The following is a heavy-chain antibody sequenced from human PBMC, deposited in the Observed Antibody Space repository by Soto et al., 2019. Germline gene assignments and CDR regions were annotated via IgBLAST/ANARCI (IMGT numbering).Heavy chain of an antibody. D-gene: IGHD6-19*01. V-gene: IGHV1-3*01. CDR3: ARGFGAVAGNDAFDI. CDR1: GYTYTSYA. CDR2: INAGNGNT. J-gene: IGHJ3*02. Sequence: EASVKVSCKASGYTYTSYAMHWVRQEPGQRLEWMGWINAGNGNTKYSQKFQGRVTITRDTSASTAYMELSSLRSEDTAVYYCARGFGAVAGNDAFDIWGQGTMVTVSS.